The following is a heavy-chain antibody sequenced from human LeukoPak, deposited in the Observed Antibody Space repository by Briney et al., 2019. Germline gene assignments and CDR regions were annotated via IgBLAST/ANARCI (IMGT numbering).Heavy chain of an antibody. J-gene: IGHJ4*02. Sequence: ASVTVSCTASGGTFSSYAISWVRQAPGQGLEWMGWISAYNGNTNYAQKLQGRVTMTTDTSTSTAYMELRSLRSDDTAVYYCARSQGYDYVWGSYLPNYYFDYWGQGTLVTVSS. CDR3: ARSQGYDYVWGSYLPNYYFDY. CDR1: GGTFSSYA. D-gene: IGHD3-16*02. CDR2: ISAYNGNT. V-gene: IGHV1-18*01.